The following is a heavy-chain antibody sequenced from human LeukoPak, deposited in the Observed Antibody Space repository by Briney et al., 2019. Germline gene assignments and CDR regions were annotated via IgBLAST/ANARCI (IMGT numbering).Heavy chain of an antibody. Sequence: KSSETLSLTCTVSGGSISSSSHYWGWIRQPPGKGLEWIGYIYYSGSTNYNPSLKSRVTISVDTSKNQFSLKLSSVTAADTAVYYCARATRYYYDSSGYLFDYWGQGTLVTVSS. CDR3: ARATRYYYDSSGYLFDY. CDR2: IYYSGST. CDR1: GGSISSSSHY. V-gene: IGHV4-61*05. D-gene: IGHD3-22*01. J-gene: IGHJ4*02.